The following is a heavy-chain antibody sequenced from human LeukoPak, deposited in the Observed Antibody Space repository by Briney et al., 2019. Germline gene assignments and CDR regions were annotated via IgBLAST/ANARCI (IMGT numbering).Heavy chain of an antibody. CDR1: GGSVSSSSYY. CDR3: ARFSLRRGPEDPGGQRTNWFDP. D-gene: IGHD4-17*01. J-gene: IGHJ5*02. Sequence: SETLSLTCTVSGGSVSSSSYYWVWIRQPPGKGLEWIGRMYYSGSTYYNPSLKSRVTISVDTSKNQFSLKLSSVTAADTAVYYCARFSLRRGPEDPGGQRTNWFDPWGQGTLVTVSS. V-gene: IGHV4-39*01. CDR2: MYYSGST.